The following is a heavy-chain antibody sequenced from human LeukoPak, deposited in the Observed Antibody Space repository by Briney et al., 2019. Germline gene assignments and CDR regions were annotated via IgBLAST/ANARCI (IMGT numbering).Heavy chain of an antibody. J-gene: IGHJ4*02. CDR3: ARDTPEMATIQDY. CDR1: GYTFSSYY. D-gene: IGHD5-24*01. CDR2: IIPILGIA. Sequence: SVTVSCKASGYTFSSYYMHWVRQAPGQGLEWMGRIIPILGIANYAQKFQGRVTITADKSTSTAYMELSSLRSEDTAVYYCARDTPEMATIQDYWGQGTLVTVSS. V-gene: IGHV1-69*04.